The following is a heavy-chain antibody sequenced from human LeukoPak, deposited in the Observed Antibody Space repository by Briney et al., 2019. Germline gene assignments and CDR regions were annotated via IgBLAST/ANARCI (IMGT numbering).Heavy chain of an antibody. J-gene: IGHJ4*02. V-gene: IGHV3-23*01. Sequence: GGSLRLSCAASGFTFSSYAMSWVRQAPGKGLEWVSAISGSGGSTYYADSVKGRLTISRHNSKHTLYLQMNNQRAEDTAVYYCAKARLAAAGGGVDYWGQGTLVTVSS. CDR3: AKARLAAAGGGVDY. CDR1: GFTFSSYA. CDR2: ISGSGGST. D-gene: IGHD6-13*01.